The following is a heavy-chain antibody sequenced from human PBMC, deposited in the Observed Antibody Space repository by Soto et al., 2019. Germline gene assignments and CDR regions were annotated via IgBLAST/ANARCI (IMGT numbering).Heavy chain of an antibody. J-gene: IGHJ6*02. CDR2: IDPSDSYT. CDR1: GYSFKSYW. Sequence: GESLKISCKGSGYSFKSYWISWVRQMPGKGLEWMVRIDPSDSYTNYSPSFQGHVTISADKSISTAYLQWSSLKASDTAMYYCARTSMQSRGYSYGHGGMDVWGQGTTVTVSS. D-gene: IGHD5-18*01. V-gene: IGHV5-10-1*01. CDR3: ARTSMQSRGYSYGHGGMDV.